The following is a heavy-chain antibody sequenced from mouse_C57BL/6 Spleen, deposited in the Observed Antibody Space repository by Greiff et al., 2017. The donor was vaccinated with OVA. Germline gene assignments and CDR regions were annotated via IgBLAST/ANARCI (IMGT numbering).Heavy chain of an antibody. Sequence: QVQLQQSGAELVKPGASVKLSCKASGYTFTEYTIHWVKQRSGQGLEWIGWFYPGSGSIKYNEKFKDKATLTADKSSSKVDMEISRLTSEDSAVYFCARHEDGHYYDPYAMDYWCQGTSVTVSS. CDR2: FYPGSGSI. D-gene: IGHD2-4*01. V-gene: IGHV1-62-2*01. CDR3: ARHEDGHYYDPYAMDY. CDR1: GYTFTEYT. J-gene: IGHJ4*01.